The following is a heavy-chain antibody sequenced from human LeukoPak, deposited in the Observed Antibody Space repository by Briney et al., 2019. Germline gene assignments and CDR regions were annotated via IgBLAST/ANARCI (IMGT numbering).Heavy chain of an antibody. D-gene: IGHD3-10*01. CDR3: ARQYYYGSGSYYVAGNYYYYYYMDV. CDR2: IYSSGST. V-gene: IGHV4-61*02. Sequence: PSETLSLTCTVSGGSISSGSYYWSWIRQPAGKGLEWIGRIYSSGSTNYNPSLKSRVTMSVDTSQNQFSLKVRSVTAADTAVYYCARQYYYGSGSYYVAGNYYYYYYMDVWGKGTTVTISS. CDR1: GGSISSGSYY. J-gene: IGHJ6*03.